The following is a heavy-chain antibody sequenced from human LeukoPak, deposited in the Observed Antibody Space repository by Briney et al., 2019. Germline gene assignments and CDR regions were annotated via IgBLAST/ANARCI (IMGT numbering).Heavy chain of an antibody. D-gene: IGHD2-2*01. CDR2: MNPHSGNT. CDR1: GYTFGNYD. CDR3: ARGYCTSTSCSFDP. V-gene: IGHV1-8*03. Sequence: ASVKVSCKASGYTFGNYDINWVRQATGQGLEWMGWMNPHSGNTGYAQKFQGRITITRNTSISTAYMELSSLRSEDTAVYYCARGYCTSTSCSFDPWGQGTLVTVSS. J-gene: IGHJ5*02.